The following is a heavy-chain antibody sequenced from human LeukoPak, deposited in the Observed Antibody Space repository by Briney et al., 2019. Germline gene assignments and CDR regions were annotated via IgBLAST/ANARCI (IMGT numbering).Heavy chain of an antibody. CDR3: VLVTTGS. J-gene: IGHJ3*01. D-gene: IGHD4-17*01. Sequence: GGSLRLSCAASGFTFSTYWMHWVRHAPREGLVWVSRINSDGRIINYADSVKGRFTISRDNAKNTLYLHMNSLRAEDTAVYYCVLVTTGSWGQGTMVTVS. V-gene: IGHV3-74*01. CDR2: INSDGRII. CDR1: GFTFSTYW.